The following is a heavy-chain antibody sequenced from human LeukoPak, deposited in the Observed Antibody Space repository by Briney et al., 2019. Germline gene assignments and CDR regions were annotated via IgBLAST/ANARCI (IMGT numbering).Heavy chain of an antibody. Sequence: SETLSLTCTVSGGSISSYYWSWIRQPPGKGLEWVGYIYYSGSTNYNPSLKSRVTISVDTSKNQFSLKLSSVTAADTAVYYCVRQPADCSGGSCYLVYFDYWGQGTLVTVSS. CDR3: VRQPADCSGGSCYLVYFDY. D-gene: IGHD2-15*01. CDR2: IYYSGST. J-gene: IGHJ4*02. CDR1: GGSISSYY. V-gene: IGHV4-59*08.